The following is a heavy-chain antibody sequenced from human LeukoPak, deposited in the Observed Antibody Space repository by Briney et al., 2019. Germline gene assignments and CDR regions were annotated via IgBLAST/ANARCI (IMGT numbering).Heavy chain of an antibody. CDR1: GGSISSSSYY. Sequence: SETLSLTCTVSGGSISSSSYYWGWIRQPPGNGLEWIGSIYYSGSTYYNPSLKSRVTISVDTSKNQFSLKLSSVTAADTAVYYCARADSSSWQIDYWGQGTLVTVSS. V-gene: IGHV4-39*01. CDR3: ARADSSSWQIDY. J-gene: IGHJ4*02. CDR2: IYYSGST. D-gene: IGHD6-13*01.